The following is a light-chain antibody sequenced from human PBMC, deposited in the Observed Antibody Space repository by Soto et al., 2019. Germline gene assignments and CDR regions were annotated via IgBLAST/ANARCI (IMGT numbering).Light chain of an antibody. J-gene: IGKJ4*01. CDR3: HQYKHWPLS. Sequence: TVMTQSPATLSVSPGESATLSCRASQGLGTNLAWYQQRPGQAPRLLIYAASTRATGVPARFSGSGSETEFTLSIPTLQSEDFAVYYCHQYKHWPLSFGVGTKVEIK. CDR1: QGLGTN. CDR2: AAS. V-gene: IGKV3-15*01.